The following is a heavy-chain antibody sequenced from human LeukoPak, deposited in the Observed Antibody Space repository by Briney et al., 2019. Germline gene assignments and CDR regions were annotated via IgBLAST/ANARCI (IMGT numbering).Heavy chain of an antibody. CDR1: GGSISSYY. D-gene: IGHD6-19*01. CDR2: IYYSGST. CDR3: ARGSSQWLVSLDH. J-gene: IGHJ4*02. Sequence: SETLSLTCTVSGGSISSYYWSWIRQPPGKGLEWIGYIYYSGSTNYNPSLKSRVTISVDTSKNQFSLKLSSVTAADTAVYYCARGSSQWLVSLDHWGQGTLVTVSS. V-gene: IGHV4-59*01.